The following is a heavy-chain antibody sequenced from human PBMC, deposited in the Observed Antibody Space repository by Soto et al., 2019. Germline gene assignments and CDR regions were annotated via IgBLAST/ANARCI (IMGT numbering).Heavy chain of an antibody. V-gene: IGHV1-2*02. D-gene: IGHD2-15*01. Sequence: ASVKVSFKASGYTFTGYYMHWVRQAPGQGREWMGWINPNSGGTNYAQKFQGRVTMTREPSISTAYMELSRLRSDDTAVYYCARGRSNAYPIDYWGQGTLVTVSS. J-gene: IGHJ4*02. CDR2: INPNSGGT. CDR3: ARGRSNAYPIDY. CDR1: GYTFTGYY.